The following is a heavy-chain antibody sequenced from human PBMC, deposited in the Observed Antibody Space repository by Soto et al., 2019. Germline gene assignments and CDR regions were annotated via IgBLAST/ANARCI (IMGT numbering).Heavy chain of an antibody. Sequence: QVQLQQWGAGLLKPSETLSVTCAVYGGSLSGYYWSWIRQPPGKGLEWIGEINHSGSTNYNPSLKSRVTISVDTSKNQFSLKLSSVTAADTAVYYCARRERVTTSSDYWGQGTLVTVSS. CDR2: INHSGST. D-gene: IGHD4-17*01. CDR3: ARRERVTTSSDY. CDR1: GGSLSGYY. J-gene: IGHJ4*02. V-gene: IGHV4-34*01.